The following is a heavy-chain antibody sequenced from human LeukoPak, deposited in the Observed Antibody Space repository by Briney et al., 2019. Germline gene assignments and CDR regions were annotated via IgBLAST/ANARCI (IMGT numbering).Heavy chain of an antibody. CDR3: ARDEDGVVGPTRDQ. V-gene: IGHV4-39*02. Sequence: SETLSLTCTVSGGSISSSSYYWGWIRQPPGKGLEWIGEINHSGSTNYNPSLKSRVTISVDKSKNHFSLRLTSVTAADTAVYYCARDEDGVVGPTRDQWGQGTLVTVSS. J-gene: IGHJ4*02. CDR2: INHSGST. CDR1: GGSISSSSYY. D-gene: IGHD1-26*01.